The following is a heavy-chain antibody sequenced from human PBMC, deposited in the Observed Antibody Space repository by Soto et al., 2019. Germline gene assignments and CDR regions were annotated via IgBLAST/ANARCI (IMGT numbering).Heavy chain of an antibody. Sequence: QVQLVESGGGVVQPGRSLRLSCAASGFTFSSYAMHWVRQAPGKGPEWVAVISYDGYNKYYADSVKGRFTISRDNSKNTLYLQMNSLRAEDTAVYYCARGPSSGTAIVDYWGQGTLVTVSS. CDR1: GFTFSSYA. CDR2: ISYDGYNK. J-gene: IGHJ4*02. D-gene: IGHD5-18*01. V-gene: IGHV3-30-3*01. CDR3: ARGPSSGTAIVDY.